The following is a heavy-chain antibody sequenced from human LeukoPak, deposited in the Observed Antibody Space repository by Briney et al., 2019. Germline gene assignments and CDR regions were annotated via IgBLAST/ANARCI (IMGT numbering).Heavy chain of an antibody. V-gene: IGHV3-15*01. D-gene: IGHD3-22*01. J-gene: IGHJ4*02. Sequence: PGGSLRLSCAASGFSSTNAWMTWVRQAPGKGLEWVGRIKTKTEGGTTDYAAPVKGRFTISRDDSKNTLYLQMNTLKTEDTAVYYCTAFGSGSSRYWGQGTLVTVSS. CDR2: IKTKTEGGTT. CDR3: TAFGSGSSRY. CDR1: GFSSTNAW.